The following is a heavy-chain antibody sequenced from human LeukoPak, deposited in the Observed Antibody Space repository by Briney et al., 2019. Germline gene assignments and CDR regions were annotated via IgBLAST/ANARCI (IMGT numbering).Heavy chain of an antibody. V-gene: IGHV3-73*01. Sequence: PGGSLKLSCAASGFTFSDSAMHWVRQASGKGLEWVGRIRNKPNNYATAYAASVKGRFTISRDNSKNTLYLQMNSLRAEDTAVYYCARDTELWLTYGMDVWGQGTTVTVSS. D-gene: IGHD5-18*01. CDR2: IRNKPNNYAT. CDR1: GFTFSDSA. J-gene: IGHJ6*02. CDR3: ARDTELWLTYGMDV.